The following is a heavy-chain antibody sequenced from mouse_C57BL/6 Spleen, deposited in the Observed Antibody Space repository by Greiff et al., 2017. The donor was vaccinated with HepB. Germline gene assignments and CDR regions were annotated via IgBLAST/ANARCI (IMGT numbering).Heavy chain of an antibody. CDR2: INPSTGGT. J-gene: IGHJ2*01. Sequence: VHVQQSGPELVKPGASVKISCKASGYSFTGYYMNWVKQSPEKSLEWIGEINPSTGGTTYNQKFKAKATLTVDKSSSTAYMQLKSLTSEDSAVYYCATYLITTVVADYWGQGTTLTVSS. D-gene: IGHD1-1*01. V-gene: IGHV1-42*01. CDR3: ATYLITTVVADY. CDR1: GYSFTGYY.